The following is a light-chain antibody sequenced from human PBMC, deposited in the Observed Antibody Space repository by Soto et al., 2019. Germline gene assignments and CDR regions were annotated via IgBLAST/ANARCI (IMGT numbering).Light chain of an antibody. CDR2: EVN. Sequence: QSALTQPASVSGTPGQSITISCTGTSSDVGSYNLISWYQQHPGKAPKLMMSEVNKRPSGVSLRFSGSKSGDTASLTISGLPAADEADYYCCSYAGSGTLVFGGGTKLTVL. CDR3: CSYAGSGTLV. V-gene: IGLV2-23*02. J-gene: IGLJ2*01. CDR1: SSDVGSYNL.